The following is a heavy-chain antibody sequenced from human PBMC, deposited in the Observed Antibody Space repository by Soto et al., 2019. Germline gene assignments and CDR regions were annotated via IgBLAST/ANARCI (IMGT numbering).Heavy chain of an antibody. D-gene: IGHD6-13*01. J-gene: IGHJ5*02. CDR1: GFSLSNARMG. CDR2: IFSNDEK. CDR3: ARSPAGGAGWFDP. Sequence: QVTLKESGPVLVKPTETLTLTCTVSGFSLSNARMGVSWIRQPPGKALEWLAHIFSNDEKSYSPSLKSRLTSSNDTSERQAVLTMTNMDPVDRATYYWARSPAGGAGWFDPWGQGTLVTVSS. V-gene: IGHV2-26*01.